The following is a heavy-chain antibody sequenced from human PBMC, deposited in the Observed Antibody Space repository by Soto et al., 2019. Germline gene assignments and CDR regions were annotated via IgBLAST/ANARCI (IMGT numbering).Heavy chain of an antibody. CDR3: ARADYEILTVSYALDV. Sequence: SETLSLTCTVSDDFISSYYWNWIRHTAGKGLEWIGRVSTNGPTHYNPSLESRVTMSVETSQNQSSLQLTSVTAADTAVYFCARADYEILTVSYALDVWGQGTTVTVSS. D-gene: IGHD3-9*01. CDR1: DDFISSYY. J-gene: IGHJ6*02. V-gene: IGHV4-4*07. CDR2: VSTNGPT.